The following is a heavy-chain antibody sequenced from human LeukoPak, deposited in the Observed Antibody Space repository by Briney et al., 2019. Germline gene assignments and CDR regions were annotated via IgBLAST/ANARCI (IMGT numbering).Heavy chain of an antibody. CDR3: ARGGAARLHFQN. Sequence: TETLSLTCTVSGGSISTYYWNWIRQPPGKGLEWIGYIYHSGSTNYNPSLQSRVTISVDTSKNQFSLNLNSVTAADTAVYYCARGGAARLHFQNWGQGTLVTVSS. CDR1: GGSISTYY. D-gene: IGHD6-6*01. CDR2: IYHSGST. V-gene: IGHV4-59*01. J-gene: IGHJ1*01.